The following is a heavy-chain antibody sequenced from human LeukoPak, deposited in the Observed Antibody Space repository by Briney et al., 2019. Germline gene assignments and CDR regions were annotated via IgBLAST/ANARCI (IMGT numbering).Heavy chain of an antibody. CDR3: ARDIGVGGTVGIPDY. V-gene: IGHV3-30-3*01. CDR1: GFTFSGHA. Sequence: GGSLRLSCAASGFTFSGHAMHWVRQAPGKGLECVAAISNDGNNNHHTDSEKGRFTISRDNSKNTLYLQMSSLRTEDTAVYYCARDIGVGGTVGIPDYWGQGTLVTVSS. CDR2: ISNDGNNN. D-gene: IGHD6-19*01. J-gene: IGHJ4*02.